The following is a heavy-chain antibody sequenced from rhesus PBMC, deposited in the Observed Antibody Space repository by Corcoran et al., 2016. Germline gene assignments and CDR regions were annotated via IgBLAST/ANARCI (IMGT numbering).Heavy chain of an antibody. CDR2: IYGSGWGT. Sequence: QVQLQESGPGLVKPSETLSLTCAVSGGSISDDYYWSWIRQPPGKGLEWICYIYGSGWGTNYKPSLNTRVTISIDTSKNHVSLKLSSVTAADTAVYYCARVGGIAAGHAEYFEFWGQGALVTVSS. CDR3: ARVGGIAAGHAEYFEF. V-gene: IGHV4-106*01. CDR1: GGSISDDYY. J-gene: IGHJ1*01. D-gene: IGHD6-13*01.